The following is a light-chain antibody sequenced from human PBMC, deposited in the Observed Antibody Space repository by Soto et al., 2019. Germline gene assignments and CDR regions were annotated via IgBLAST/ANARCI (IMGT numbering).Light chain of an antibody. CDR2: ENA. CDR1: NSNIGNNY. J-gene: IGLJ1*01. V-gene: IGLV1-51*02. Sequence: QSVLTQPPSVSSAPGQKVTISCSGNNSNIGNNYVYWYQQFPGAAPKLLMYENAKRASGIPDRFSGSKSGTAATLAITGIQTGDEADYYCGTWDSGLSGFVFGTGTKVTVL. CDR3: GTWDSGLSGFV.